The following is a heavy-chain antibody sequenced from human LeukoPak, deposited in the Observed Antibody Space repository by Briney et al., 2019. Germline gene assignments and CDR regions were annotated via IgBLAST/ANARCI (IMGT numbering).Heavy chain of an antibody. CDR2: IYTRGST. CDR1: GGSINNYY. Sequence: SETLSLTCTVSGGSINNYYWSWIRQPAGKGLEWIGHIYTRGSTNYNPSLKSRVTMSVDTSKNQFSLKLSSVTAADTAVYYCARGRYCSADICSGGDAFDIWGQGTMVSVSS. CDR3: ARGRYCSADICSGGDAFDI. J-gene: IGHJ3*02. D-gene: IGHD2-15*01. V-gene: IGHV4-4*07.